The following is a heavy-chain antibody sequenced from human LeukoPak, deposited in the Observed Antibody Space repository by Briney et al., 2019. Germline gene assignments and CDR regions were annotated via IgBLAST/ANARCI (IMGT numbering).Heavy chain of an antibody. Sequence: SETLSLTCTVSGGSISSYYWSWIRQPAGKGLEWIGRIYTSGSTNYNPSLKSRVTMPVDTSKNQFSLKLSSMTAADTAVYYCARDLHLSWGALDPWGQGTLVTVSS. CDR2: IYTSGST. V-gene: IGHV4-4*07. D-gene: IGHD3-16*01. CDR3: ARDLHLSWGALDP. J-gene: IGHJ5*02. CDR1: GGSISSYY.